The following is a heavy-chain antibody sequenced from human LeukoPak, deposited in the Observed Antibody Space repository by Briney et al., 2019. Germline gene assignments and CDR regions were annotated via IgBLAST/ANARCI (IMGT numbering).Heavy chain of an antibody. J-gene: IGHJ5*02. V-gene: IGHV4-59*08. CDR3: ARVPGPNWFDP. D-gene: IGHD1-14*01. CDR2: IYYSGST. CDR1: GGSISSYY. Sequence: SETLSLTCTVSGGSISSYYWSWIRQPPGKGLEWIGYIYYSGSTNYNPSLKSRVTISVDTSKNQFSLKLSSVTAADTAVYFCARVPGPNWFDPWGQGALVTVSS.